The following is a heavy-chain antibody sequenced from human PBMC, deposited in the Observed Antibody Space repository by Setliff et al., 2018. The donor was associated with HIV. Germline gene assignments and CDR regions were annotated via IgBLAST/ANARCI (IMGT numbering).Heavy chain of an antibody. CDR2: IDPTGTYK. Sequence: GGSLRLSCAASGLTLSTYSMSWVRQAPGKGLEWVSAIDPTGTYKYYADSVKGRFTISRDNSKNTLYLQMNSLRAEDTAVYYCAKDQGYYDSSGYYLDYWGQGTLVTVSS. CDR1: GLTLSTYS. J-gene: IGHJ4*02. CDR3: AKDQGYYDSSGYYLDY. D-gene: IGHD3-22*01. V-gene: IGHV3-23*01.